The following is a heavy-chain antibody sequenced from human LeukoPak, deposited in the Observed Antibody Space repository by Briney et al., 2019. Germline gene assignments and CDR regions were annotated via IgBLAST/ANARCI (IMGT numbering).Heavy chain of an antibody. CDR1: GYTFTGNY. V-gene: IGHV1-2*02. J-gene: IGHJ4*02. D-gene: IGHD2-15*01. CDR2: INPKDGRT. CDR3: ARVIGGSSGDF. Sequence: ASVEVSCRASGYTFTGNYIHWVRQAPGQGLEWVGWINPKDGRTKYAQRFQDRVTMTRDTSISTAYMDLSSLRSDDTAVYYCARVIGGSSGDFWGQGTLVTVSS.